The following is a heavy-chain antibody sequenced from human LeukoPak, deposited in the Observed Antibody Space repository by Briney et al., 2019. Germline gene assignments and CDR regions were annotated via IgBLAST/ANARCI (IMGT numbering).Heavy chain of an antibody. Sequence: GGSLRLSCAASGFSFSSYEMNWVRQAPGKGLEWVSTIIVSGGTTYYADSVKGRFTISRDNSKNTLYLQMNSLRAEDTAVYYCAKGRGYCSGGSCYSGFDSWGQGTLVTVSS. V-gene: IGHV3-23*01. CDR3: AKGRGYCSGGSCYSGFDS. D-gene: IGHD2-15*01. CDR1: GFSFSSYE. J-gene: IGHJ5*01. CDR2: IIVSGGTT.